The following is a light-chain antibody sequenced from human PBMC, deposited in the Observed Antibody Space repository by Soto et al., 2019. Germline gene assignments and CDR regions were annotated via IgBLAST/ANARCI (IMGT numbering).Light chain of an antibody. J-gene: IGKJ1*01. CDR1: ESLRGSH. CDR3: HQYGSSRRS. CDR2: GAS. Sequence: ELVFTHSPATLSFCPVERATLSCRASESLRGSHLAWYQQKPGQAPRLLIYGASTRATGVPDRFSGSGSGTDFTLTISRLEPEDFAVYYCHQYGSSRRSFGQGTKVDI. V-gene: IGKV3-20*01.